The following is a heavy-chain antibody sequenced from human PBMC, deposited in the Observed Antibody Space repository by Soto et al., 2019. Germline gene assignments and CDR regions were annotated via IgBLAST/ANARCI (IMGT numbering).Heavy chain of an antibody. CDR1: GYTFTTYD. J-gene: IGHJ4*02. Sequence: QVQLVQSGAEVKEPGASVKVSCKASGYTFTTYDIYWMRQATGQGLEWMGWMNPYTGNPGYAQKFQGRVTVTRNTSISTVYMEMSGLRLDDTAVYYCARRKERSGPHYFDYWGQGSQVTVSS. V-gene: IGHV1-8*01. CDR2: MNPYTGNP. CDR3: ARRKERSGPHYFDY. D-gene: IGHD6-25*01.